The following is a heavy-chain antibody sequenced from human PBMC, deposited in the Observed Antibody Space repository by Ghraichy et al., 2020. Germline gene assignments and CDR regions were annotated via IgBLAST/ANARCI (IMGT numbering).Heavy chain of an antibody. V-gene: IGHV3-30-3*01. CDR2: ISYDGSNK. J-gene: IGHJ6*02. D-gene: IGHD3-22*01. CDR3: ARDTYYDSSKRPYYYYGMDV. CDR1: GFTFSSYA. Sequence: GGSLRLSCAASGFTFSSYAMHWVRQAPGKGLEWVAVISYDGSNKYYADSVKGRFTISRDNSKNTLYLQMNSLRAEDTAVYYCARDTYYDSSKRPYYYYGMDVWGQGTPVTVSS.